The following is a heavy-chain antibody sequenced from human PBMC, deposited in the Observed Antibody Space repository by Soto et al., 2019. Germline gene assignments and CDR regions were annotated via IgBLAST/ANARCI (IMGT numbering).Heavy chain of an antibody. CDR1: GFTFSSYA. Sequence: GGSLRLSCAASGFTFSSYAMSWVRQAPGKGLEWVSAISGSGGSTYYADSVKGRFTISRDNSKNMLYLQMNSLRAEDTAVYYCAKENGYSSSWFEFDYWGQGTLVTVSS. CDR3: AKENGYSSSWFEFDY. J-gene: IGHJ4*02. D-gene: IGHD6-13*01. V-gene: IGHV3-23*01. CDR2: ISGSGGST.